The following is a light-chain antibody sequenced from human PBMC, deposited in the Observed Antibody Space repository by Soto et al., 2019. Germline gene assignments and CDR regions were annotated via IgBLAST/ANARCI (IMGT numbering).Light chain of an antibody. Sequence: SYELTQPPSVSVAPGKTARITWGGNNIGSKSVHWYQQKPGQAPVLVIYYDSDRHSGIPERFSGSNPGNTATLTISRVEAGDEADYYCQVWDSSSDHVVFGGGTKVTVL. CDR1: NIGSKS. CDR2: YDS. CDR3: QVWDSSSDHVV. J-gene: IGLJ2*01. V-gene: IGLV3-21*04.